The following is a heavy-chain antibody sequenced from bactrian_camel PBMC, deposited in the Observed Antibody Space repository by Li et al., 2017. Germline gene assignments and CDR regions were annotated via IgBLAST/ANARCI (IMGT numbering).Heavy chain of an antibody. Sequence: DVQLVESGGGLVQPGGSLRVSCEAPGFTFSNYDMSWVRQAPGKGLEWVAGIDTSGDMTYYADSVKGRVTVSRDNAKNTVYLQLHGLKTEDMAMYYCANLPGQYDCASGSWCSAPYGYWGQGTQVTVS. D-gene: IGHD3*01. CDR1: GFTFSNYD. V-gene: IGHV3S40*01. CDR3: ANLPGQYDCASGSWCSAPYGY. CDR2: IDTSGDMT. J-gene: IGHJ6*01.